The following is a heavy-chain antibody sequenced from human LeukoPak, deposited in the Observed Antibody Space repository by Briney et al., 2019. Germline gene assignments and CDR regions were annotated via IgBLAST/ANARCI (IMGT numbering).Heavy chain of an antibody. J-gene: IGHJ4*02. CDR3: AKSGGSGYSESYYDY. CDR2: ISTSGGSA. D-gene: IGHD3-22*01. CDR1: GGSISSSN. Sequence: ETLSLTCAVSGGSISSSNWWSWVRQPPGKGLEWVSAISTSGGSANYADSVKGRFTISRDNSKNTLSLQMSSLRAEDTAVHYCAKSGGSGYSESYYDYWGQGTLVTVSS. V-gene: IGHV3-23*01.